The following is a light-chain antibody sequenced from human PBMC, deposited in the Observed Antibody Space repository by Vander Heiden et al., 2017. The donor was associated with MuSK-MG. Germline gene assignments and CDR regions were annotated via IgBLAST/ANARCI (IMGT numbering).Light chain of an antibody. CDR3: QQDNSYSGT. Sequence: DIQMTQSPSTLSASVGDRVTITCRASQSISSWLAWYQQKPGKAPKLLIYKASSLESGVPSRFSGSGSGTEFTLTISSLQPDDFATYYCQQDNSYSGTFGQGTKVXIK. CDR2: KAS. CDR1: QSISSW. J-gene: IGKJ1*01. V-gene: IGKV1-5*03.